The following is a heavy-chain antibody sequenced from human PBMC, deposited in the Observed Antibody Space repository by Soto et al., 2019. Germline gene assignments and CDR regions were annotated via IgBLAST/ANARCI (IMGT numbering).Heavy chain of an antibody. Sequence: QVQLQESGPGLVKPSQTLSLTCTVSGGSISSAAYYWSWIRQHPGKGLEWIGYISHSGSTYYNPSLKSRVITSVDTSKTQFSLSLPSVTAADTAVYYCAREYTYGSNFFDCWGQGALVTVSS. J-gene: IGHJ4*02. CDR1: GGSISSAAYY. CDR3: AREYTYGSNFFDC. CDR2: ISHSGST. D-gene: IGHD2-2*02. V-gene: IGHV4-31*03.